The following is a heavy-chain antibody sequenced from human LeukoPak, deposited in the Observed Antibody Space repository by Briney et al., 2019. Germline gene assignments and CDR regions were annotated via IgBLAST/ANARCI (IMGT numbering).Heavy chain of an antibody. J-gene: IGHJ4*02. D-gene: IGHD5-24*01. V-gene: IGHV4-38-2*01. CDR2: IYHSGST. CDR1: GYSISSGYY. Sequence: ASETLSLTCAVSGYSISSGYYWGWIRQPPGRGLEWIGSIYHSGSTYYNPSLKSRVTISVDTSKNQFSLKLNSVTAADTAVYYCARRRDGYNFGSFYFDYWGQGILVPVSS. CDR3: ARRRDGYNFGSFYFDY.